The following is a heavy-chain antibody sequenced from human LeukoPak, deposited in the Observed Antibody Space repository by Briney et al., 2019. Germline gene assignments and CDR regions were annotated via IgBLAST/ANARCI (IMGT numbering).Heavy chain of an antibody. V-gene: IGHV3-23*01. D-gene: IGHD3-3*01. CDR2: ISGSGGST. J-gene: IGHJ4*02. CDR3: AKDATYYDFWSGYRKD. CDR1: GFTFSSYS. Sequence: GGSLRLSCAASGFTFSSYSMNWVRQAPGKGLEWVSAISGSGGSTYYADSVKGRFTISRDNSKNTLYLQMNSLRAEDTAVYYCAKDATYYDFWSGYRKDWGQGTLVTVSS.